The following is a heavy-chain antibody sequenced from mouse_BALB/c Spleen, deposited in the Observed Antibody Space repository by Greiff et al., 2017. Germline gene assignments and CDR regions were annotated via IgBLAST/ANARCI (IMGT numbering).Heavy chain of an antibody. CDR2: IYPGDGDT. V-gene: IGHV1-87*01. CDR1: GYTFTSYW. Sequence: QVQLQQSGAELARPGASVKLSCKASGYTFTSYWMQWVKQRPGQGLEWIGAIYPGDGDTWYTQKFKGKATLTADKSSSTAYMQLSSLASEDSAVYYCARGDYYEDYAMDYWGQGTSVTVSA. D-gene: IGHD1-1*01. J-gene: IGHJ4*01. CDR3: ARGDYYEDYAMDY.